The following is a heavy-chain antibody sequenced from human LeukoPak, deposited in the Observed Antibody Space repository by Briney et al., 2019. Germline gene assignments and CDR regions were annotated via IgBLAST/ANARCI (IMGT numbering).Heavy chain of an antibody. CDR1: GGSFSGYY. D-gene: IGHD3-10*01. V-gene: IGHV4-34*01. CDR2: INHSGST. J-gene: IGHJ4*02. Sequence: PSETLSLTCAVYGGSFSGYYWSWIRQPPGKGLEWIGEINHSGSTNYNPSLKSRVTISVDTSKNQFSLKLSSVTAADTAVYYCARDTMVRGVLKWGQGTLVTVSS. CDR3: ARDTMVRGVLK.